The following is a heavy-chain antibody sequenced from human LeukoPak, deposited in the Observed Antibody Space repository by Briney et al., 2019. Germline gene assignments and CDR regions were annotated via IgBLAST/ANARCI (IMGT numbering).Heavy chain of an antibody. V-gene: IGHV3-74*01. D-gene: IGHD3-10*01. J-gene: IGHJ5*02. Sequence: PGGSLRLSCAASGFTFSSYWMHWVRQVPGKGLVWVSRINTDGNSTRYADSVKGRFTISRDNAKNTLYLQMNSLRAEDTAVYYCARVPLGEFKGSDPWGQGTLVTVSS. CDR1: GFTFSSYW. CDR3: ARVPLGEFKGSDP. CDR2: INTDGNST.